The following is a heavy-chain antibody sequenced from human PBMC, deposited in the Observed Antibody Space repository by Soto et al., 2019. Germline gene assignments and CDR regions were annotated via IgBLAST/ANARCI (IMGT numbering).Heavy chain of an antibody. Sequence: PVGSLRLSCAASGFTFSSYAMSSVRQTPGKGLKWVSAISGSGGSTYYADSMKGRFTISRDNSKNTLYMQMNSLRAEDTAVYYCAKDPSTMETALFDYRGQGTPVTVSP. D-gene: IGHD3-10*01. J-gene: IGHJ4*02. V-gene: IGHV3-23*01. CDR3: AKDPSTMETALFDY. CDR1: GFTFSSYA. CDR2: ISGSGGST.